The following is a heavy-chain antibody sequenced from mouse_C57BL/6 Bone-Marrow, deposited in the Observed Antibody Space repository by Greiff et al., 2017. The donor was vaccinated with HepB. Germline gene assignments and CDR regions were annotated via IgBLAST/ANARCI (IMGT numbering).Heavy chain of an antibody. D-gene: IGHD1-1*01. J-gene: IGHJ1*03. Sequence: VQLKESGRGLVKPGESLKLSCTASGFTFSDYGMNWVRQTPENGLEWVAYISSGSSTIYYTDKFKGKFTISRDNAKNTLFLQMTSLRSEDTAVYYCARELRSDWYFDVWGTGTSVTVSS. CDR3: ARELRSDWYFDV. CDR1: GFTFSDYG. CDR2: ISSGSSTI. V-gene: IGHV5-17*01.